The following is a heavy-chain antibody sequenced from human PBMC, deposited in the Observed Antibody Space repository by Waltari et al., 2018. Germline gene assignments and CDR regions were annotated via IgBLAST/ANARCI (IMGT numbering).Heavy chain of an antibody. V-gene: IGHV4-61*02. CDR3: ARVPRVRKDSGSYYVDIVYFDS. CDR2: IYTSGST. D-gene: IGHD1-26*01. Sequence: QVQLQESGPGLVKPSQTLSLTCTVSGGSISSGSYYWSWIRQPAGKGLEWIGRIYTSGSTNYNPALKSRVTISVDTSKNQFSLKLSSVTAADTAVYYCARVPRVRKDSGSYYVDIVYFDSWGQGTLVTVSS. CDR1: GGSISSGSYY. J-gene: IGHJ4*02.